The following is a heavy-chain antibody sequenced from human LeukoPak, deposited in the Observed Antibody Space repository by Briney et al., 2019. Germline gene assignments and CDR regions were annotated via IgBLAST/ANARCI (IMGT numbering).Heavy chain of an antibody. CDR2: ISYDGSNK. D-gene: IGHD2-15*01. CDR3: AKEQFGKYCSGGSCYLISGSMDV. J-gene: IGHJ6*02. CDR1: GFTFSSYG. V-gene: IGHV3-30*18. Sequence: GGSLRLSCAASGFTFSSYGMHWVRQAPGKGLEWVAVISYDGSNKYYADSVKGRFTISRDNSKNTLYLQMNSLRAEDTAVYYCAKEQFGKYCSGGSCYLISGSMDVRGQGTTVTVSS.